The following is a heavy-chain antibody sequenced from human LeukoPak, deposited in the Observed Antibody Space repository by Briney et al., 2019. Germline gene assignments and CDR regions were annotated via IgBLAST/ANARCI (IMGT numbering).Heavy chain of an antibody. V-gene: IGHV4-34*01. Sequence: PSETLSLTCAVYGGSFSSYYWSWIRQPPGKGRQWIGEINNGGRTNYNPSLKSRVTVSVDTSKNQFSLNRSAVTAADTAVYYCARNPPGETLDIWGQGTMVTVSS. CDR3: ARNPPGETLDI. CDR2: INNGGRT. CDR1: GGSFSSYY. J-gene: IGHJ3*02. D-gene: IGHD3-16*01.